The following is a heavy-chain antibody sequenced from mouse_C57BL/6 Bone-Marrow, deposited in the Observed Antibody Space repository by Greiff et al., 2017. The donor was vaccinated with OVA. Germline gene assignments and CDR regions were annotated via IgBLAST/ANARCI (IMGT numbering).Heavy chain of an antibody. V-gene: IGHV10-1*01. CDR3: VRQFSYSYYDDY. J-gene: IGHJ2*01. Sequence: EVKLQESGGGLVQPKGSLILSCAASGFSFNTYAVNWVCQAPGKGLEWVARIRSKSNNYETYFADSVKDRFTISRDDSESMLYLQMNNLKTKDTAMYYCVRQFSYSYYDDYWGQDTTLTVSS. D-gene: IGHD1-1*01. CDR2: IRSKSNNYET. CDR1: GFSFNTYA.